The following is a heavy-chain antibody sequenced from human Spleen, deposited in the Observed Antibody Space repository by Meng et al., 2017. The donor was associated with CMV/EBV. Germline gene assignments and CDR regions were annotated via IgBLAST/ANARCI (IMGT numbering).Heavy chain of an antibody. Sequence: GGSLRLSCAASGFTFSSYAMYWVRQAPGKGLEWVAVISYDGSNKYYADSVKGRFTISRDNSKNTLYLQMNSLRAEDTAVYYCASLGELSFDYWGQGTLVTVSS. CDR2: ISYDGSNK. D-gene: IGHD3-16*02. V-gene: IGHV3-30*01. J-gene: IGHJ4*02. CDR3: ASLGELSFDY. CDR1: GFTFSSYA.